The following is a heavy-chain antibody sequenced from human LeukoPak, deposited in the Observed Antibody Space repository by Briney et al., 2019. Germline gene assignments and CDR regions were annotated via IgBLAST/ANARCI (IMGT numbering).Heavy chain of an antibody. CDR2: ISGSGGGT. CDR3: AKRIYDFWSGYYRRAESHFDY. Sequence: GGSLRLSCAASGFTFSSYAMSWVRQAPGKGLEWVSAISGSGGGTYYTDSVKGRFTISRDNSKNTLYLQMNSLRAEDTAVYYCAKRIYDFWSGYYRRAESHFDYWGQGTLVTVSS. D-gene: IGHD3-3*01. V-gene: IGHV3-23*01. CDR1: GFTFSSYA. J-gene: IGHJ4*02.